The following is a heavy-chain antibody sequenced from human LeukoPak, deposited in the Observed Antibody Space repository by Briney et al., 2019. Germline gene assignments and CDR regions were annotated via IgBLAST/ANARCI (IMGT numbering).Heavy chain of an antibody. J-gene: IGHJ6*03. CDR1: GGSFSGYY. CDR2: INHSGST. Sequence: PSETLSLTCAVYGGSFSGYYWSWIRQPPGKGLEWIVEINHSGSTNYNPSLKSRVTISVDPSKNQFSLKLSSVTAADTAVYYCARGYSSGWSYYYYMDVWGKGTTVTVSS. V-gene: IGHV4-34*01. D-gene: IGHD6-19*01. CDR3: ARGYSSGWSYYYYMDV.